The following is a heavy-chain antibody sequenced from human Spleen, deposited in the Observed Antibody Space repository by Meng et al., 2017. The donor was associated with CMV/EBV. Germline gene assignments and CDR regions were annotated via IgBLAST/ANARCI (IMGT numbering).Heavy chain of an antibody. CDR2: IRWNGETT. CDR1: GFTFDDYG. V-gene: IGHV3-20*04. CDR3: AKLRGPTPSGNAFDI. D-gene: IGHD1-26*01. J-gene: IGHJ3*02. Sequence: GESLKISCAASGFTFDDYGMTWVRQAPGKGLEWVSGIRWNGETTGYADSVKGRFTISRDNAKNSLYLQMNSLRAEDTALYYCAKLRGPTPSGNAFDIWGQGTTVTVSS.